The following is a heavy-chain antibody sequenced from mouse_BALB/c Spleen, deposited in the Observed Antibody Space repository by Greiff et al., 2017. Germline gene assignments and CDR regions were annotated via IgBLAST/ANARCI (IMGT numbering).Heavy chain of an antibody. V-gene: IGHV5-12-2*01. J-gene: IGHJ2*01. D-gene: IGHD1-1*01. CDR1: GFTFSSYT. CDR2: ISNGGGST. Sequence: EVKLVESGGGLVQPGGSLKLSCAASGFTFSSYTMSWVRQTPEKRLEWVAYISNGGGSTYYPDTVKGRFTISRDNAKNTLCLQMSSLKSEDTAMYYCARHYYGSSLFDYWGQGTTLTVSS. CDR3: ARHYYGSSLFDY.